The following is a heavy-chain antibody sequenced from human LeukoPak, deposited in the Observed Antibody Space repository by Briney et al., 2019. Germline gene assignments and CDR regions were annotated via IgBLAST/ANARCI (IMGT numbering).Heavy chain of an antibody. CDR3: AKEAPRTTVTTIYNYYYGMDV. CDR1: GFTFDDYA. J-gene: IGHJ6*02. CDR2: IRGDGGST. Sequence: GGSLRLSCAASGFTFDDYAMHWVRQAPGKGLEWVSLIRGDGGSTYYADSVKGRFTISRDTSKNSLYLQMNSLRTEDTALYYCAKEAPRTTVTTIYNYYYGMDVWGQGATVTVAS. D-gene: IGHD4-11*01. V-gene: IGHV3-43*02.